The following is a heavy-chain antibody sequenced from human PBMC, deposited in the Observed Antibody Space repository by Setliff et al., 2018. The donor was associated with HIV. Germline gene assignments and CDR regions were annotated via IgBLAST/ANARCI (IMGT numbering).Heavy chain of an antibody. CDR2: VSYTGTT. J-gene: IGHJ4*02. D-gene: IGHD2-2*01. CDR1: YATLSTADYY. Sequence: PSETLSLTCTASYATLSTADYYWTWIRQPPGKGLEWIGFVSYTGTTRYSPSLRSRISISVDASKNKFSLQLSSVTAADTAVYYCARQSTTSRDFDSWGQGTLVTVSS. CDR3: ARQSTTSRDFDS. V-gene: IGHV4-30-4*01.